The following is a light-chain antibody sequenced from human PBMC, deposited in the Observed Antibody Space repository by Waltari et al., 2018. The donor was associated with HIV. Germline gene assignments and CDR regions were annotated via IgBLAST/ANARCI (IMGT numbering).Light chain of an antibody. CDR3: ASNRLDYTLI. V-gene: IGLV2-14*03. Sequence: QSALTQPASVSGFLGQSINISCTGISTDSRFYQYVSWYQQYPGKIPRLIIFDINNRPSGVSDHFSGSRSGNSASLNFSGLQSGDEAHYYCASNRLDYTLIFGGGTKLTVL. CDR2: DIN. J-gene: IGLJ2*01. CDR1: STDSRFYQY.